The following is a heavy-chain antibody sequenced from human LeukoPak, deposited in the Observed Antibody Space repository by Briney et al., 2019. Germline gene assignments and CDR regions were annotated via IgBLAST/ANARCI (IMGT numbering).Heavy chain of an antibody. CDR1: GGSITSTNY. Sequence: SETLSLTCGVSGGSITSTNYWTWVRQPPGKGLEWIGEVNLQGSTNYNPSLMGRVAISVDTSENHISLQLTSVTAADTAVYYCAREGGPYRPLDYSGQGALVTVSS. J-gene: IGHJ4*02. V-gene: IGHV4-4*02. CDR3: AREGGPYRPLDY. CDR2: VNLQGST.